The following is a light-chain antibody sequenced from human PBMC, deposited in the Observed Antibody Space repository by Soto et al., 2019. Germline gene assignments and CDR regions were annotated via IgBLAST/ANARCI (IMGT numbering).Light chain of an antibody. CDR2: GAS. V-gene: IGKV3-15*01. J-gene: IGKJ3*01. Sequence: EMVMTQSPATLSVSPGERATLSCRASQSVSSNLAWYQQKPGQAPRLLIYGASTRATGIPARFSGSGCGTEITLTISSLQSEDFAVYYCQRYNNWPPFTFGPGTKVDIK. CDR1: QSVSSN. CDR3: QRYNNWPPFT.